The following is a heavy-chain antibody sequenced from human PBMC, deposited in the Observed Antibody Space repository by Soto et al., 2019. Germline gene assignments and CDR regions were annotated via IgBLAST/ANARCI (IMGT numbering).Heavy chain of an antibody. CDR1: GASVTSDSYH. V-gene: IGHV4-61*01. D-gene: IGHD6-19*01. Sequence: QVHLPESGPGLIKPSETLSLPCSVSGASVTSDSYHWTWIRQPPGKGLAWIGQTGSTHSNTSLMSRMTISGATSKNKFSLNLDSVTAADTAIYYCAIYKAGAGGHGFWGPGTLVIVSS. CDR2: QTGST. CDR3: AIYKAGAGGHGF. J-gene: IGHJ4*02.